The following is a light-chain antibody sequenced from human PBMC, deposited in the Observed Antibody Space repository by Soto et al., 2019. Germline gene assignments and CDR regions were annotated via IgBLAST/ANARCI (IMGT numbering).Light chain of an antibody. CDR3: MQTTQFPFT. Sequence: VMTQTPLSSLVTLGQPASISCRSSQSLLHSDGNTYLSWLHQRPGQPPRLLIRKISNRFSGVPDRFSGAGAGTDFTLHISRVEAEDVGVYYCMQTTQFPFTFGPGTKVEIK. V-gene: IGKV2-24*01. CDR1: QSLLHSDGNTY. J-gene: IGKJ3*01. CDR2: KIS.